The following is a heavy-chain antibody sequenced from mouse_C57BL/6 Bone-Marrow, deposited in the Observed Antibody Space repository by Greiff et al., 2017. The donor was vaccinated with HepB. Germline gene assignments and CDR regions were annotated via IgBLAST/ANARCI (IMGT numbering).Heavy chain of an antibody. J-gene: IGHJ4*01. CDR3: ARYGNYGSSPYAMDY. CDR1: GYTFTSYG. Sequence: VQLQESGAELARPGASVKLSCKASGYTFTSYGISWVKQRTGQGLEWIGEIYPRSGNTYYNEKFKGKATLTADKSSSTAYMELRSLTSEDSAVYFCARYGNYGSSPYAMDYWGQGPSVTVSS. V-gene: IGHV1-81*01. D-gene: IGHD1-1*01. CDR2: IYPRSGNT.